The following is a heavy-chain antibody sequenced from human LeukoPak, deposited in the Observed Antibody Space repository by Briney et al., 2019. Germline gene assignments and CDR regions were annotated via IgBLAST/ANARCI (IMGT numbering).Heavy chain of an antibody. CDR1: GFTASSNH. CDR3: AKDTYQLGLDY. J-gene: IGHJ4*02. D-gene: IGHD2-2*01. Sequence: GGSLRLSCAASGFTASSNHMSWVRQAPGKGLEWVSAISGSGGSTYYADSVKGRFTISRDNSKNTLYLQMNSLRAEDTAVYYCAKDTYQLGLDYWGQGTLVTVSS. CDR2: ISGSGGST. V-gene: IGHV3-23*01.